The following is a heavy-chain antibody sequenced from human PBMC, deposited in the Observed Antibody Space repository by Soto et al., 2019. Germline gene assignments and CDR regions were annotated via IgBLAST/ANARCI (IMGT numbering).Heavy chain of an antibody. Sequence: SETLSLTCTVSGGSVSSGSYYWSWIRQPPGKGLEWIGYIYYSGSTNYNPSLKSRVTISVDTSKNQFSLKLSSVTAADTAVYYCARESSSWSNWFDPWGQGTLVTISS. CDR2: IYYSGST. V-gene: IGHV4-61*01. D-gene: IGHD6-13*01. CDR1: GGSVSSGSYY. J-gene: IGHJ5*02. CDR3: ARESSSWSNWFDP.